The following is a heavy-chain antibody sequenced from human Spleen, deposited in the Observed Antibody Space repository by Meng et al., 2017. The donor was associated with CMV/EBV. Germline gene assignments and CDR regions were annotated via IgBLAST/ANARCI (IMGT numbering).Heavy chain of an antibody. D-gene: IGHD2-21*01. CDR1: GFTFSTYW. CDR2: IEQDGSEK. Sequence: GESLKISCAASGFTFSTYWMRWVRQAPGKGLEWVANIEQDGSEKNYVDSVKGRFTISRDNAKNSLYLQMNSLRVEDTAIYFCARTWGGGDPLGSDYWGQGTLVTVSS. J-gene: IGHJ4*02. CDR3: ARTWGGGDPLGSDY. V-gene: IGHV3-7*01.